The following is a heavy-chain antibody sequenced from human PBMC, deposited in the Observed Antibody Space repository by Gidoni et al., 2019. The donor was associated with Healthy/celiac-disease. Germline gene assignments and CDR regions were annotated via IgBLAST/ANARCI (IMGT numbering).Heavy chain of an antibody. D-gene: IGHD2-15*01. V-gene: IGHV1-2*04. Sequence: QVQLVQSGAEVKKPGASVKVSCKASGYTFTGYYMHWVRQPLGQGLEWMGWINPNSGGTNYAQMFQGWVTMTGDTSISTAYMELSRLRSDDTAVYYCAGDGRGGQWWHPAPESSFDYCGQGTLVTVSS. CDR2: INPNSGGT. J-gene: IGHJ4*02. CDR3: AGDGRGGQWWHPAPESSFDY. CDR1: GYTFTGYY.